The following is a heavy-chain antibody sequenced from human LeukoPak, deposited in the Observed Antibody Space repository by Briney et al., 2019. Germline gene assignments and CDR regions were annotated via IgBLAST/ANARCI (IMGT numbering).Heavy chain of an antibody. CDR3: ARGLAVAGTGY. CDR2: ISSSKGNT. J-gene: IGHJ4*02. D-gene: IGHD6-19*01. Sequence: ASVKVSCKTSGYTFTSYGISWVRQAPGQGLEWMGWISSSKGNTNYAQKLQGRVTMTTDTSTSTAYMELRSLRSDDTAVYYCARGLAVAGTGYWGQGTLVTVSS. V-gene: IGHV1-18*01. CDR1: GYTFTSYG.